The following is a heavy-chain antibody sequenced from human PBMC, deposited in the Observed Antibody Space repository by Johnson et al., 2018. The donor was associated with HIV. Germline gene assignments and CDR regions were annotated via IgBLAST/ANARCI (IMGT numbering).Heavy chain of an antibody. Sequence: VQLVESGGGLVQPGRSLRLSCAASGFTFDDYAMHWVRQAPGKGLEWVSGISWNSGSIGYADSVKGRFTISRDNAKNSLYLQMNSLRAEDTALYYCAKDVGRDYSSRCGDACDIWGQGKMVTVSS. D-gene: IGHD6-13*01. CDR3: AKDVGRDYSSRCGDACDI. CDR1: GFTFDDYA. J-gene: IGHJ3*02. CDR2: ISWNSGSI. V-gene: IGHV3-9*01.